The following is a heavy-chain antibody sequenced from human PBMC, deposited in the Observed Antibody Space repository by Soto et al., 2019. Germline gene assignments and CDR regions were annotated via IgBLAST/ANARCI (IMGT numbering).Heavy chain of an antibody. Sequence: EVQLVESGGGLVQPGKSLRLSCAASGFTFSTFEMNWVRQAPGKGLQWVSYISSGGGTIYYADSVKGRFTISRDNAKNSLYLQMNSLRAEDTAVYYCARDEPVGDYFDYWGQGTLVTVSS. V-gene: IGHV3-48*03. CDR1: GFTFSTFE. J-gene: IGHJ4*02. D-gene: IGHD4-17*01. CDR3: ARDEPVGDYFDY. CDR2: ISSGGGTI.